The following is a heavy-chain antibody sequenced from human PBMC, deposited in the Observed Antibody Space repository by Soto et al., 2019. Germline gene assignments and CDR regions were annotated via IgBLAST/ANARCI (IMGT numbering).Heavy chain of an antibody. Sequence: GGSLRLSCSASGFTFSSYAMHWVRQAPRKGQEYVSAISSNGGSTYYADSVKGRFTISRDNSKNTLYLQMSILRAEDTAVYYCVKDLLPDGYNYENWFDPWGQGTLVTVSS. V-gene: IGHV3-64D*08. CDR1: GFTFSSYA. J-gene: IGHJ5*02. CDR2: ISSNGGST. D-gene: IGHD5-12*01. CDR3: VKDLLPDGYNYENWFDP.